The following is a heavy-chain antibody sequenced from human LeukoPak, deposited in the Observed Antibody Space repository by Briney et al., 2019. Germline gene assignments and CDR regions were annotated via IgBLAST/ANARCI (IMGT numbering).Heavy chain of an antibody. J-gene: IGHJ4*02. Sequence: PSETLSLTCAVYGGSFSGYYWSWIRQPPGKGLEWIGEINHSGSTNYNPSLKSRVTISVDTFKNQFSLKLSSVTAADTAVYYCARGGRAARTFDYWGQGTLVTVSS. CDR3: ARGGRAARTFDY. V-gene: IGHV4-34*01. CDR2: INHSGST. D-gene: IGHD6-6*01. CDR1: GGSFSGYY.